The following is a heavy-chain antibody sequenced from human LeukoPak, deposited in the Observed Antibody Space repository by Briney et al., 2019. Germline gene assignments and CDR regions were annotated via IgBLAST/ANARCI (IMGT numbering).Heavy chain of an antibody. Sequence: ASVKVSCKASGYTFTSYYMHWVRQAPGEGLEWMGIINPTGGSTSYAQKFQGRVTMTRDTSTSTVYMELSSLRSEDTAVYYCARDHYHRIHSVMVTAPDYWGQGTLVTVSS. CDR1: GYTFTSYY. V-gene: IGHV1-46*01. D-gene: IGHD2-21*02. J-gene: IGHJ4*02. CDR3: ARDHYHRIHSVMVTAPDY. CDR2: INPTGGST.